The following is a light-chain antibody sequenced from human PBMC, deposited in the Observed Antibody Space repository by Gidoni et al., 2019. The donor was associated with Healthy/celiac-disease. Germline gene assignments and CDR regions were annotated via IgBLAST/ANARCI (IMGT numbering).Light chain of an antibody. CDR2: WAS. J-gene: IGKJ1*01. Sequence: DIVMTQSPDSLAVSLGERATINCKSSQSVLYSSNNKNYLAWYQQKPGQPPKLLIYWASTRESGVPDRFSGSGSGTDFTLTISSLQAEEVAVYYGQQYYSTPTFGQGTKVEIK. CDR3: QQYYSTPT. CDR1: QSVLYSSNNKNY. V-gene: IGKV4-1*01.